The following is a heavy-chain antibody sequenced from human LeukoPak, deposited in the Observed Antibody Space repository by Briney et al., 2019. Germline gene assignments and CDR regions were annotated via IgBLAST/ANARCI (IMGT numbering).Heavy chain of an antibody. D-gene: IGHD2-15*01. Sequence: GGSLRLSCAASGFSFSAYWMTWVRQAPGTGLQWVANINPAGSETYYVDPVKGRFSISRDNAENLVYLQMNSLRAEDTAVYHCARFGYVAAVDVWGQGTPITVSS. CDR1: GFSFSAYW. CDR2: INPAGSET. V-gene: IGHV3-7*01. J-gene: IGHJ1*01. CDR3: ARFGYVAAVDV.